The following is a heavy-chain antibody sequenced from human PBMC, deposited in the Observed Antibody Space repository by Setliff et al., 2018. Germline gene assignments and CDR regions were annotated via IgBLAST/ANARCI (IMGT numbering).Heavy chain of an antibody. CDR3: ARENRYSSGWYSYYYGMDV. V-gene: IGHV4-38-2*02. CDR1: GYSIRSGNY. CDR2: IYYSGST. Sequence: SETLSLTCAVSGYSIRSGNYWGWIRQPPGKGLEWIGSIYYSGSTYYNPSLKSRVTISVDTSKNQSSLKVSSVTAADTVVYYCARENRYSSGWYSYYYGMDVWGQGTTVTVSS. D-gene: IGHD6-19*01. J-gene: IGHJ6*02.